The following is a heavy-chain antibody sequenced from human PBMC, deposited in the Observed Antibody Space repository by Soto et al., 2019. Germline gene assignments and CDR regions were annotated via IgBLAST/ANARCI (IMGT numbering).Heavy chain of an antibody. Sequence: SETLSLTCAVSGGSISSGGYSWSWIRQPPGKGLEWIGYIYHSGSTYYNPSLKSRVTISVDRSKNQFSLKLSSVTAADTAVYYCARDSGYSRHYFDYWGQGTLVTVSS. CDR2: IYHSGST. V-gene: IGHV4-30-2*01. CDR3: ARDSGYSRHYFDY. J-gene: IGHJ4*02. D-gene: IGHD6-13*01. CDR1: GGSISSGGYS.